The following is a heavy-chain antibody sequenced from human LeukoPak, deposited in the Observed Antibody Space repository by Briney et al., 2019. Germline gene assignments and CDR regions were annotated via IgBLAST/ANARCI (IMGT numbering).Heavy chain of an antibody. V-gene: IGHV3-48*01. Sequence: GGSLRLSCAASGLTFSSYWMSWVRQAPGQGLEWVSYITFSSSIIYYADSVRGRFTISRDNAKNSLYLQMNSLRAEDTAVYYCARDRLHYGEYEKTFDYWGQGTLVTVSS. CDR2: ITFSSSII. CDR3: ARDRLHYGEYEKTFDY. J-gene: IGHJ4*02. CDR1: GLTFSSYW. D-gene: IGHD4-17*01.